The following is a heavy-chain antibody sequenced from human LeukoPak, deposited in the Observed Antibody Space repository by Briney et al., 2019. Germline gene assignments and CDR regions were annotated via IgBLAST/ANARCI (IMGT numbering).Heavy chain of an antibody. CDR3: ARANLDAAMVYWFFDL. Sequence: APVKVSCKASGYTLTSHYMHWVRQAPGQGLEWMGVIHPSGGSTTYAQKFQGRVTMTTDTSTSTVYVEVSSLTSDDTAVYYCARANLDAAMVYWFFDLWGRGTLVTVSS. D-gene: IGHD5-18*01. V-gene: IGHV1-46*01. CDR2: IHPSGGST. CDR1: GYTLTSHY. J-gene: IGHJ2*01.